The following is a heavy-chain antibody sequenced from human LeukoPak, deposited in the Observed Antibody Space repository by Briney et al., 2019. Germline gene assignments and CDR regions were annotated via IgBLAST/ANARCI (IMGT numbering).Heavy chain of an antibody. D-gene: IGHD6-13*01. CDR1: GGSISSYY. J-gene: IGHJ6*02. CDR2: IYYSGST. Sequence: SETLSLTCTVSGGSISSYYWSWIRQPPGKGLEWIGYIYYSGSTNYNPSLKSRVTISVGTSKNQFSLKLSSVPAADTAVYYCARLRSSSSGSYYYYYGMDVWGQGTTVTVSS. V-gene: IGHV4-59*08. CDR3: ARLRSSSSGSYYYYYGMDV.